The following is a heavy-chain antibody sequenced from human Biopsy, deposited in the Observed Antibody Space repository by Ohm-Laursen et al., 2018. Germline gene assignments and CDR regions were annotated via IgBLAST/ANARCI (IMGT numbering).Heavy chain of an antibody. V-gene: IGHV3-23*01. CDR2: ISGSGGST. CDR1: GFYFSNYA. Sequence: GQTLSLTCAASGFYFSNYAMSWVRQAPGKGLEWVSGISGSGGSTYYADSVKGRFTISRDNAKNSLYLQMNSLRVEDTAVYYCARWDYWGQGTLVTVSS. D-gene: IGHD5-24*01. CDR3: ARWDY. J-gene: IGHJ4*02.